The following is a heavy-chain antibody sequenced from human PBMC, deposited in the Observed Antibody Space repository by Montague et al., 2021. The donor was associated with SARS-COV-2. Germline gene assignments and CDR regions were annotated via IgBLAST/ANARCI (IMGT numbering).Heavy chain of an antibody. CDR2: TYYRSQWYN. D-gene: IGHD2-15*01. CDR1: GDSVSSNSAA. J-gene: IGHJ5*02. CDR3: ARSQHCGGGRCYSLSWFDP. Sequence: CAIFGDSVSSNSAAWDWIRQSPSRGLEWLGRTYYRSQWYNDYAVSVGSRIAINPDTSKNHFSLQLDSVTPEDTAVYYCARSQHCGGGRCYSLSWFDPWGQGTLVTVSS. V-gene: IGHV6-1*01.